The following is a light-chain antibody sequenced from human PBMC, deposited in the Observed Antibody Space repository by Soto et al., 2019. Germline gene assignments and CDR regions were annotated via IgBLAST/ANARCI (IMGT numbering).Light chain of an antibody. J-gene: IGLJ2*01. CDR2: SSN. Sequence: QSVLTQPRSASGTPGQRVTISCSGSSSNIGSNAINWYQQLPGTAPKLLMHSSNQRPSGVPDRFSGSKSGTSASLAISGLQSEDEADYYCAAWDDSLNGAVFGGGTKLTVL. CDR1: SSNIGSNA. CDR3: AAWDDSLNGAV. V-gene: IGLV1-44*01.